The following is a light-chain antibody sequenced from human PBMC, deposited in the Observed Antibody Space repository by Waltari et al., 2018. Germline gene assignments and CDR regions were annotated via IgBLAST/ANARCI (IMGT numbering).Light chain of an antibody. CDR1: EDIGTY. V-gene: IGKV1-12*01. CDR2: AAS. J-gene: IGKJ4*01. Sequence: CRASEDIGTYLAWYQQKPGEAPQLLISAASILQSGVPSRFSGSGSGTDFTLTSSSLLPEDFATYFCQQADSFPLTFGGGTKVEVK. CDR3: QQADSFPLT.